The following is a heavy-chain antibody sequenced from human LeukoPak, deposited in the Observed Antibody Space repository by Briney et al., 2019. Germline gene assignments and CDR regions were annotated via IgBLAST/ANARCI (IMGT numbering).Heavy chain of an antibody. J-gene: IGHJ4*02. CDR1: GLSVSSNY. V-gene: IGHV3-66*02. CDR2: IYSGGST. Sequence: GGSLRLSCAASGLSVSSNYMSWVRQAPGKGLEWVSVIYSGGSTYYADSVKGRFTISRDNSKNTLYLQMNSLRAEDTAVYYCARGLGGNSRAAPYYFDYWGQGTLVTVP. CDR3: ARGLGGNSRAAPYYFDY. D-gene: IGHD4-23*01.